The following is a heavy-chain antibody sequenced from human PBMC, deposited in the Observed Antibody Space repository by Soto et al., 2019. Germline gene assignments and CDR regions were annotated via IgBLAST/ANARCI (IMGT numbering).Heavy chain of an antibody. Sequence: PGGSLRLSCEVSGFSLSPYWMHWVRQVPGRGLEWVARLSSDGFGAAYADSVKGRFFISRDIARNTLSLQMNSLRADDTAVYYCARDLGGPDYWGRGTSVTVSS. CDR2: LSSDGFGA. CDR1: GFSLSPYW. V-gene: IGHV3-74*03. J-gene: IGHJ4*02. CDR3: ARDLGGPDY. D-gene: IGHD3-16*01.